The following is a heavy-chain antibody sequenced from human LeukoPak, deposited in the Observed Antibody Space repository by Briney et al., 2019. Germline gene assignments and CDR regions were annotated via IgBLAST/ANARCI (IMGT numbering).Heavy chain of an antibody. J-gene: IGHJ6*04. Sequence: LSLTCTVSGYSISSGYYWGWIRQPPGKGLERVSYISSSGSTIYYADSVKGRFTISRDNAKNSLYLQMNSLRAEDTAVYYCAELGITMIGGVWGKGTAVTISS. CDR3: AELGITMIGGV. V-gene: IGHV3-11*04. D-gene: IGHD3-10*02. CDR1: GYSISSGYY. CDR2: ISSSGSTI.